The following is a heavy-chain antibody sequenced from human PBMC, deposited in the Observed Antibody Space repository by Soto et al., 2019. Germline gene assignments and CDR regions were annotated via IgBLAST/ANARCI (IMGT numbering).Heavy chain of an antibody. J-gene: IGHJ6*02. CDR2: ISWNGNSI. Sequence: GGSMRLSCAASGFTVDDYALHWVRQAPGKGLEWVSGISWNGNSIAYADSVKGRFTISRDNAKNCLYLQMNSLSAEDTALYYCAKDIRDYYYGMDVWGQGTTVTVSS. V-gene: IGHV3-9*01. CDR1: GFTVDDYA. CDR3: AKDIRDYYYGMDV.